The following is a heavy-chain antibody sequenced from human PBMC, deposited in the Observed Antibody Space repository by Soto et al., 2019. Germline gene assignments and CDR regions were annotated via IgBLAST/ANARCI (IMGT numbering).Heavy chain of an antibody. CDR1: GYTFTSYG. CDR3: ARAPYYDFWSGFARDYYYYGMDV. CDR2: ISAYNGNT. Sequence: QVQLVQSGAEVKKPGASVKVSCKASGYTFTSYGISWVRQAPGQGLEWMGWISAYNGNTNYAQKLQGRVTMTTDTSTSTAYMELRSLRPDDTAVYYCARAPYYDFWSGFARDYYYYGMDVWGQGTTVTVSS. D-gene: IGHD3-3*01. J-gene: IGHJ6*02. V-gene: IGHV1-18*01.